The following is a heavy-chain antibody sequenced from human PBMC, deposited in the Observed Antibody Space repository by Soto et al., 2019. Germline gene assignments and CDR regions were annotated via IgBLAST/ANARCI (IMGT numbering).Heavy chain of an antibody. CDR2: INTDGSNT. D-gene: IGHD2-15*01. V-gene: IGHV3-74*01. CDR1: GLTFNRYW. CDR3: AREFCSGGNCYTYYFDP. J-gene: IGHJ5*02. Sequence: GSLRLSCAASGLTFNRYWMHWVRHAPGKGLVWVSHINTDGSNTNYADSVKGRFTISRDNAKSTLFLQMNSLRDEDTAVYYCAREFCSGGNCYTYYFDPWGQGIPVTVSS.